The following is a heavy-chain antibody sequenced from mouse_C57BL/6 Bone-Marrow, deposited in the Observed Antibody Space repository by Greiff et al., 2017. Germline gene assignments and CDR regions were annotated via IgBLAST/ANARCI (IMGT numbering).Heavy chain of an antibody. J-gene: IGHJ4*01. CDR3: ARSGGTTGVDY. V-gene: IGHV1-26*01. Sequence: VQLQQSGPELVKPGASVKISCKASGYTFTDYYMNWVKQSHGKSLEWIGDINPNNGGTSYNQKFKGKATLTVDKSSSTAYMELRSLTSEESAVYYCARSGGTTGVDYWGQGTSVTVSS. CDR2: INPNNGGT. D-gene: IGHD1-1*01. CDR1: GYTFTDYY.